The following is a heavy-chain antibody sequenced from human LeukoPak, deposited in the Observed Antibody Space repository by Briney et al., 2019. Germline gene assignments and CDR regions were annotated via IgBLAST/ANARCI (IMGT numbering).Heavy chain of an antibody. Sequence: SETLSLTCAVYGGSFTDYYWNWIRQPPGKGLEWIGEINHSGSTNYNPSLKSRVTISVDTSKNQFSLKLSSVTAADTAFFYCARAAYDILTGSSWFDPWGQGTLVTVSS. D-gene: IGHD3-9*01. CDR2: INHSGST. J-gene: IGHJ5*02. V-gene: IGHV4-34*01. CDR1: GGSFTDYY. CDR3: ARAAYDILTGSSWFDP.